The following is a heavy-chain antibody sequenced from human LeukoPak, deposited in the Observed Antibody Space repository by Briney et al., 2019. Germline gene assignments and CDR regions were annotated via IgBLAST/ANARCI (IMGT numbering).Heavy chain of an antibody. Sequence: GKSLKISCKGSGYSFTNYWIGWVRQMPGKGLEWMGIIYPGDSETRYSPSFRGQVTISADQSISTAYLHWSSLKASDSAMYYCARLQSSSWYVDYWGQGALVTVSS. D-gene: IGHD6-13*01. CDR3: ARLQSSSWYVDY. V-gene: IGHV5-51*01. CDR2: IYPGDSET. J-gene: IGHJ4*02. CDR1: GYSFTNYW.